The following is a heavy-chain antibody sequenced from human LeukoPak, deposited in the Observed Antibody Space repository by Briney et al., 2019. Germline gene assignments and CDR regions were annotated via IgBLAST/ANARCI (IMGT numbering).Heavy chain of an antibody. CDR2: IYYSGST. V-gene: IGHV4-59*08. CDR3: ARHSGIGYYYYGVDV. CDR1: GGSISSYY. Sequence: PSETLSLTCTVSGGSISSYYWSWIRQPPGKGLEWIGYIYYSGSTDYNPSLKSRVIISVDTSKNQFSLQLSSVTAADTAVYFCARHSGIGYYYYGVDVWGQGTTVTVSS. J-gene: IGHJ6*02. D-gene: IGHD1-14*01.